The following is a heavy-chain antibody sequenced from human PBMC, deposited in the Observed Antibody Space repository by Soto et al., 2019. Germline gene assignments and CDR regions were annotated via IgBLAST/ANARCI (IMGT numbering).Heavy chain of an antibody. V-gene: IGHV4-39*01. D-gene: IGHD5-12*01. J-gene: IGHJ4*02. CDR2: IYYSGST. CDR1: GGSISSSSYY. Sequence: SETLSLTCTVSGGSISSSSYYWGWIRQPPGKGLEWIGSIYYSGSTYYNPSLKSRVTISVDTSKNQFSLKLSSVTAADTAVYYCATTPRYSGYEFDYWGQGTLVTVSS. CDR3: ATTPRYSGYEFDY.